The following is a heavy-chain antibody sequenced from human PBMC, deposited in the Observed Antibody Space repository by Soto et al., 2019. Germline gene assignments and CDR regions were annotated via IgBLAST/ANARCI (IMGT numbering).Heavy chain of an antibody. D-gene: IGHD3-16*01. CDR3: ARKPMGEAFDS. CDR2: ISANNGNT. CDR1: GYTFTSYG. J-gene: IGHJ3*01. V-gene: IGHV1-18*01. Sequence: QVQLVQSEAEVKKPGASVKVSCRASGYTFTSYGICWVRQAPGQGLEYMGWISANNGNTNYAQKFQGRVSLTTDTSTSTAYMELRSLRSDDTAVYYCARKPMGEAFDSWGQVTMVTVSS.